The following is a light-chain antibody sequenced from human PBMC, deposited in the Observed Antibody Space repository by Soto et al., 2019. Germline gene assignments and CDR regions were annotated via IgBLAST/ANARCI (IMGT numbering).Light chain of an antibody. CDR3: VQFTHFPRT. V-gene: IGKV2-24*01. J-gene: IGKJ1*01. CDR1: QSLVYSDGSTY. Sequence: DTVMTQTPLSSPVTLGQPASISCRSSQSLVYSDGSTYLSWLQQRPGQPPRLLIYQVSNRFSGVPDRFSDSGAGTDFTLKISRVEADDVGVYFCVQFTHFPRTFGQGTKVEI. CDR2: QVS.